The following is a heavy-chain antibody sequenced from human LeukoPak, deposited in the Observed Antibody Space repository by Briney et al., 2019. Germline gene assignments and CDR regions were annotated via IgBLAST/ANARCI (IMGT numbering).Heavy chain of an antibody. CDR2: IYPGDSDT. D-gene: IGHD3-22*01. Sequence: GESLKISCKASGYSFTSYWIGWVRQMPGKGLEWMGIIYPGDSDTRYSPSFQGQVTISADKSISTAYLQWSSLKASDTAMYYCARQSYYDSSGFDAFDIWGQGTMVTVSS. V-gene: IGHV5-51*01. CDR3: ARQSYYDSSGFDAFDI. J-gene: IGHJ3*02. CDR1: GYSFTSYW.